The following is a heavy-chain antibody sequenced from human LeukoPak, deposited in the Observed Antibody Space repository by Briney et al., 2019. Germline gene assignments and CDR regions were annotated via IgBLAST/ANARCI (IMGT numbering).Heavy chain of an antibody. V-gene: IGHV6-1*01. D-gene: IGHD2-15*01. CDR1: GDSVSSNSAA. CDR2: TYYRSKWYN. Sequence: SQTLSLTCAISGDSVSSNSAAWNWIRQSPSRGLEWLGRTYYRSKWYNDYAVSVKSRITINPDTSKNQFSLPLNSVTPEDTAVYYCARGDYCSGGSCYSDGSHNWFDPWGQGTLVTVSS. CDR3: ARGDYCSGGSCYSDGSHNWFDP. J-gene: IGHJ5*02.